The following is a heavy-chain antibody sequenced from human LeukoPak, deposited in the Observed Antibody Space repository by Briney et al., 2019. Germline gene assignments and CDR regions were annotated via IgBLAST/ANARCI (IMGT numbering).Heavy chain of an antibody. V-gene: IGHV3-66*01. J-gene: IGHJ5*02. Sequence: PGGSLRLSCAASGFTVSGLYMNWVRQAPGKGLEWVSIIYSGGNTYYTDSVKGRFTISRDNSKNTLYLQMNSQRAKDSAVYYCARGFMAGNWFDPWGQGTLVTVSS. CDR1: GFTVSGLY. CDR2: IYSGGNT. CDR3: ARGFMAGNWFDP. D-gene: IGHD3-10*01.